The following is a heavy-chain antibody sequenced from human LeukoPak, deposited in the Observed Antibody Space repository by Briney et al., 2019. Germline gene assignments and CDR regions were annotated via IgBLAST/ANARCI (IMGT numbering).Heavy chain of an antibody. Sequence: SEALSLTCTVSGGSINNYYWAWIRQPPHKGLEWIGLIHYTGSTNYHPSLQSRLSMSVDTSKNQFSLKLNFATAADTAVYYCARVSEIVSRYYYYYMDVWGTGTTVTVSS. CDR3: ARVSEIVSRYYYYYMDV. CDR1: GGSINNYY. V-gene: IGHV4-59*01. J-gene: IGHJ6*03. CDR2: IHYTGST. D-gene: IGHD3-16*02.